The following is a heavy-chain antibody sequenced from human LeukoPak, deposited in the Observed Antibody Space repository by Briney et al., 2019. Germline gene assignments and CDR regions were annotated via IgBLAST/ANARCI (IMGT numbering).Heavy chain of an antibody. D-gene: IGHD2-2*01. Sequence: SETLSLTCTVSGGSISSYYWSWIRQPPGKGLEWIGYIYYSGSTNYNPSLKSRVTISVDTSKNQFSLKLSSVTAADTAVCYCAVGYCSSTSCYESFDYWGQGTLVTVSS. J-gene: IGHJ4*02. V-gene: IGHV4-59*08. CDR2: IYYSGST. CDR3: AVGYCSSTSCYESFDY. CDR1: GGSISSYY.